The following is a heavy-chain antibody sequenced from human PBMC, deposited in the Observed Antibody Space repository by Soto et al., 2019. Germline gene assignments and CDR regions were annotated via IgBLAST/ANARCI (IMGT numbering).Heavy chain of an antibody. J-gene: IGHJ4*02. CDR2: ISSSSSNI. CDR3: AKVPSSYYYDSSGLH. D-gene: IGHD3-22*01. V-gene: IGHV3-21*04. CDR1: GFTFSSYS. Sequence: GGSLRLSCAASGFTFSSYSMNWLRQAPGKGMEWVSSISSSSSNIYYADSVKGRFAISRDNSKNTLYLQMNSLGAEDTAVYYCAKVPSSYYYDSSGLHWGQGTQVTVSS.